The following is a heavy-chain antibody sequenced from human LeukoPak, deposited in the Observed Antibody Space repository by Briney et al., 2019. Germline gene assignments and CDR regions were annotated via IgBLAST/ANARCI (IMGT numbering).Heavy chain of an antibody. Sequence: GASVKVSCKASGYTFTTYGISWVRQAPGQGLEWVGWISAYDGNTNYAQKFQGRVTMTTDTSTSTAYMELSRLRSDDTAVYYCARDRQYYDSSGSSWFDPWGQGTLVTVSS. CDR3: ARDRQYYDSSGSSWFDP. CDR1: GYTFTTYG. CDR2: ISAYDGNT. D-gene: IGHD3-22*01. J-gene: IGHJ5*02. V-gene: IGHV1-18*01.